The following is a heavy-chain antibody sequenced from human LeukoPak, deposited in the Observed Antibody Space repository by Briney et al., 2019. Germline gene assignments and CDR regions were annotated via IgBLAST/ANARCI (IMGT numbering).Heavy chain of an antibody. CDR1: GGSISSSSYY. CDR3: ARVRGYSSSGILNYFDY. V-gene: IGHV4-39*07. D-gene: IGHD6-13*01. J-gene: IGHJ4*02. Sequence: SETLSLTCTVSGGSISSSSYYWGWIRQPPGKGLEWIGSIYYSGSTYYNPSLKSRVTISVDTPKNQFSLKLSSVTAADTAVYYCARVRGYSSSGILNYFDYWGQGALVTVSS. CDR2: IYYSGST.